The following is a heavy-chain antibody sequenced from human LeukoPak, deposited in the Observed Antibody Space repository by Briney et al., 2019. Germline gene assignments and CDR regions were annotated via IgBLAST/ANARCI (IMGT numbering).Heavy chain of an antibody. Sequence: SSETLSLTCSVSGDSISSRDYYWSWIRQPPGKGLEWIGYIYYSGSTYYNPSLKSRVTISVDTSKNQFSLKLSSVTAADTAVYYCARVPSTVVTPVDYWGQGTLVTVSS. CDR3: ARVPSTVVTPVDY. V-gene: IGHV4-31*03. J-gene: IGHJ4*02. CDR2: IYYSGST. CDR1: GDSISSRDYY. D-gene: IGHD4-23*01.